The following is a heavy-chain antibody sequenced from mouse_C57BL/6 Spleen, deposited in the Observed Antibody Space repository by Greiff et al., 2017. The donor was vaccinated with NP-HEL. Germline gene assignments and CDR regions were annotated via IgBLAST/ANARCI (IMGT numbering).Heavy chain of an antibody. CDR2: IDPETGGT. V-gene: IGHV1-15*01. CDR3: TYGSSLWYFDY. Sequence: VQRVESGAELVRPGASVTLSCKASGYTFTDYEMHWVKQTPVHGLEWIGAIDPETGGTAYNQKFKGKATLTADRSSSTAYMELRSLTSEDSAVYYCTYGSSLWYFDYWGQGTTLTVSS. CDR1: GYTFTDYE. J-gene: IGHJ2*01. D-gene: IGHD1-1*01.